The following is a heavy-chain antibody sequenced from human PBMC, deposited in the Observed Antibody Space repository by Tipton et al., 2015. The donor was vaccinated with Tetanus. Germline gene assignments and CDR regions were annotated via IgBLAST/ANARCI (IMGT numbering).Heavy chain of an antibody. D-gene: IGHD6-19*01. V-gene: IGHV4-59*02. J-gene: IGHJ4*02. CDR1: GDSVSRNY. Sequence: TLSLTCTVSGDSVSRNYWSWIRQSPRKGLEWIGYIYSGGTTKYNPSLRSRVTISVDTSKNQFSLKLSSVTAADTAVYYCARNTVAGTVTFDYWGQGTLVTVSS. CDR3: ARNTVAGTVTFDY. CDR2: IYSGGTT.